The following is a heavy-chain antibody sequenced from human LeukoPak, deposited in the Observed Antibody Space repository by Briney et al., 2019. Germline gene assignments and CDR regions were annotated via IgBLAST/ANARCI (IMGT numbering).Heavy chain of an antibody. D-gene: IGHD1-26*01. J-gene: IGHJ4*02. V-gene: IGHV3-21*01. CDR1: GFTFSTYS. CDR3: ARDLGATPGGY. Sequence: GGSLRLSCAASGFTFSTYSMNWVRQAPGKGLEWVSCISRTSSYINYADSVKGRFTISRDNAKNSLFLQMNSLGAEDTAVYYCARDLGATPGGYWGQGTLVTVSS. CDR2: ISRTSSYI.